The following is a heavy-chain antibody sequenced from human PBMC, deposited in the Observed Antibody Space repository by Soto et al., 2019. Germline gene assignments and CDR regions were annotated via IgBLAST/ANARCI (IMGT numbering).Heavy chain of an antibody. D-gene: IGHD2-8*01. CDR1: GFTFSSYG. J-gene: IGHJ4*02. CDR2: ISYDGSNK. V-gene: IGHV3-30*18. Sequence: PGGSLRLSCAASGFTFSSYGMHWVRQAPGNGLEWVAVISYDGSNKYYADSVKGRFTISRDNSKNTLYLQMNSLRADDTAVYYCAKGPIVPMSCAFPFVYWGEGPLIT. CDR3: AKGPIVPMSCAFPFVY.